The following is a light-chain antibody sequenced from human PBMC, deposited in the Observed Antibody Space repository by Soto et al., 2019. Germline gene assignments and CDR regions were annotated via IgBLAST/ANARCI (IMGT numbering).Light chain of an antibody. J-gene: IGLJ1*01. V-gene: IGLV2-14*01. CDR3: CSYTSSSTPFV. CDR2: DVS. CDR1: SSDVGGYNY. Sequence: QSVLTQPASVSGSPGQSITISCTGTSSDVGGYNYVSWYQQHPGKAPKLMIYDVSNRPSGDSNRFSGSKSGNTASLTISGLQAEDEADYYCCSYTSSSTPFVFGTGTKVTVL.